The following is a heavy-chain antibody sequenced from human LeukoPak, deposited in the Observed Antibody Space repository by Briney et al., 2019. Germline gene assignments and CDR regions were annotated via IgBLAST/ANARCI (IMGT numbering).Heavy chain of an antibody. D-gene: IGHD2-2*01. CDR1: VGTFNNYG. CDR3: ARVVPVAMTEYYHYYMDV. V-gene: IGHV1-69*06. J-gene: IGHJ6*03. Sequence: AASVKVSCKASVGTFNNYGMSWVRQAPGQGLEWMGRIIPIFGTSNYAQKFQGRVTITPDKSTGTAYIEVSSLRSEDTAMYYCARVVPVAMTEYYHYYMDVWGKGTTVTVSS. CDR2: IIPIFGTS.